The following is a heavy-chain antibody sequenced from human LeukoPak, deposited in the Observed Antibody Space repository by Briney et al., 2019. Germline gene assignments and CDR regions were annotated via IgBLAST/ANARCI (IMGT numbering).Heavy chain of an antibody. J-gene: IGHJ4*02. V-gene: IGHV3-33*06. CDR1: GFTFSSYG. CDR2: IWYDGSNK. Sequence: PGGSLRLSCAASGFTFSSYGMHWVRQAPGKGLEWVAVIWYDGSNKYYADSVKGRFTISRDNSKNTLCLQMNSLRAEDTAVYYCAKHPDFWSGSPGNYWGQGTLVTVSS. D-gene: IGHD3-3*01. CDR3: AKHPDFWSGSPGNY.